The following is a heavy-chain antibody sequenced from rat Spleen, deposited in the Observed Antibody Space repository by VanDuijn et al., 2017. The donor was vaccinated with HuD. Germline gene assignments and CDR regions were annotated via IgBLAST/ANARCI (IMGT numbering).Heavy chain of an antibody. D-gene: IGHD3-2*01. CDR3: ARHADGSWYFDF. CDR1: GFTFSDYN. V-gene: IGHV5-7*01. Sequence: EVQLVETGGGIVQPGRSLKLSCAASGFTFSDYNMAWVRQAPKKGLEWVATFIYDGSSTYYRDSVKGRFTISRDNAKNTQYLQMDSLRSEDTATYYCARHADGSWYFDFWGPGTMVTVSS. J-gene: IGHJ1*01. CDR2: FIYDGSST.